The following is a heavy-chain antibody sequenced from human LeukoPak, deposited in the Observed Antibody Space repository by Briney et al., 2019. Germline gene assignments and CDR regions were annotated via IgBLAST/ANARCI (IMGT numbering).Heavy chain of an antibody. CDR3: ARIFPAAMGYEDYGMDV. D-gene: IGHD2-2*01. Sequence: GASVKVSCKASGYTFTSYGISWVRQAPGQGLEWMGWISAYNGNTNYAQKLQGRVTVTTDTSTSTAYMELRSLRSDDTAVYYCARIFPAAMGYEDYGMDVWGQGTTVTVSS. V-gene: IGHV1-18*01. J-gene: IGHJ6*02. CDR2: ISAYNGNT. CDR1: GYTFTSYG.